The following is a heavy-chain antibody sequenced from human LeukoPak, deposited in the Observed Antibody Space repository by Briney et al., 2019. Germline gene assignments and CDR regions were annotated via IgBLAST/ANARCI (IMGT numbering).Heavy chain of an antibody. D-gene: IGHD2-15*01. J-gene: IGHJ4*02. V-gene: IGHV4-34*01. CDR3: ASLLLGLFDY. CDR1: GGSFSGYY. CDR2: INHSGST. Sequence: SETLSLTCAVYGGSFSGYYWSWIRQPPGKGLEWIGEINHSGSTNYNPSLKSRVTISVDTSKNQFSLKLSSVTAADTAVYYCASLLLGLFDYWGQETLVTVSS.